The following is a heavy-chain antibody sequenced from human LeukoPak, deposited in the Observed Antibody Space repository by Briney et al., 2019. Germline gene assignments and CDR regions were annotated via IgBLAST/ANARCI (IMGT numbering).Heavy chain of an antibody. V-gene: IGHV1-69*06. J-gene: IGHJ4*02. CDR1: GGTFSSYA. CDR3: ARDGRGYSGYDFRYFDY. Sequence: ASVKVSCKASGGTFSSYAISWVRQAPGQGLEWMGGIIPIFDTTNYAQKFQGRVTITADKSTSTAYMELSSLTSDDTAVYYCARDGRGYSGYDFRYFDYWGQGTLVTVSS. D-gene: IGHD5-12*01. CDR2: IIPIFDTT.